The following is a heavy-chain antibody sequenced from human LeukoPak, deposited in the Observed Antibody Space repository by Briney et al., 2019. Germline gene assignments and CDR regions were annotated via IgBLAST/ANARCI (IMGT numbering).Heavy chain of an antibody. Sequence: SETLSLTCTVSGGSISGGAYYWSWIRQPPGKGLEWIGYIYYSGSTNYNPSLKSRVTISVDTSKNQFSLKLSSVTAADTAVYYCARGRSGSYYGMDVWGQGTTVTVSS. D-gene: IGHD1-26*01. CDR2: IYYSGST. J-gene: IGHJ6*02. CDR3: ARGRSGSYYGMDV. CDR1: GGSISGGAYY. V-gene: IGHV4-61*08.